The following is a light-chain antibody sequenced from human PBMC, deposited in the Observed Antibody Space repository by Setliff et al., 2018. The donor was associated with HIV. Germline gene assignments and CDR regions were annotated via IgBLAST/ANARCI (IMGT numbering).Light chain of an antibody. Sequence: QSALTQPRSVSGSPGQSVTFSCTGSSSDVGAYDYVSWYQQHPGKAPKLMIFDVTKRPSGVPDRFSGSKSGNTASLTISGLRTEDEAEYYCCSYASSGSLVFGAGTKVTVL. CDR3: CSYASSGSLV. CDR1: SSDVGAYDY. V-gene: IGLV2-11*01. CDR2: DVT. J-gene: IGLJ1*01.